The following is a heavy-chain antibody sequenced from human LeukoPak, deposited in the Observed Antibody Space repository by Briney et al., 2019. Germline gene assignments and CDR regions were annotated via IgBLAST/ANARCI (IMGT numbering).Heavy chain of an antibody. J-gene: IGHJ4*02. D-gene: IGHD5-18*01. CDR1: GGSISSGGYY. V-gene: IGHV4-30-2*01. CDR2: INHSGST. Sequence: PSQTLSLTCTVSGGSISSGGYYWSWIRQPPGKGLEWIGEINHSGSTNYNPSLKSRVTISVDTSKNQFSLKLSSVTAADTAVYYCAGASWHTAMVKIGPNRRKYYFDYWGQGTLVTVSS. CDR3: AGASWHTAMVKIGPNRRKYYFDY.